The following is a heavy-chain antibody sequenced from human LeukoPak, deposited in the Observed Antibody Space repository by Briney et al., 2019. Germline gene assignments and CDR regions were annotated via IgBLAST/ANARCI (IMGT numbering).Heavy chain of an antibody. D-gene: IGHD3-3*01. V-gene: IGHV1-18*01. Sequence: ASVKVSCKASGYTFTIYGISWVRQTPGQGLEWMGWISAYNGNTNYAQKLQGRVTMTTDTSTSTAYMELRSLRSDDTAVYYCARDGYYDFWSGYYNWFDPWGQGTLVTVSS. CDR1: GYTFTIYG. J-gene: IGHJ5*02. CDR2: ISAYNGNT. CDR3: ARDGYYDFWSGYYNWFDP.